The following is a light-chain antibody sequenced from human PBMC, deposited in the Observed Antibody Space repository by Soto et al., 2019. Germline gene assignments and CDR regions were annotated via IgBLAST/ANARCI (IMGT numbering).Light chain of an antibody. CDR1: QSVSSNY. V-gene: IGKV3-20*01. CDR3: QHYGRSAYT. CDR2: GAS. Sequence: EIVLTQSPGTLSLSPGERATLSCRASQSVSSNYLAWYQQKPGQAPRLLIYGASSRATGIPDRFSGSGSGTDSTLTNSRREPEDFAVYYCQHYGRSAYTFGQGTTLEIK. J-gene: IGKJ2*01.